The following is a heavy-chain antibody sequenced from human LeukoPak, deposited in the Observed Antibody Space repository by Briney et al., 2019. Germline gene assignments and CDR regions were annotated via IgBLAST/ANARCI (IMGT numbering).Heavy chain of an antibody. CDR1: GYTFTIYC. V-gene: IGHV1-46*01. J-gene: IGHJ6*04. Sequence: ASVKVSCKASGYTFTIYCMHWVRQAPGQGLEWMGIINPSGGSTSYAQKFQGRVAMTRDTSTSTVYMELNSLRSDDTAVYYCARGQTLGAYDIVTGWPYGMDVWGKGTTVTVSS. D-gene: IGHD3-9*01. CDR3: ARGQTLGAYDIVTGWPYGMDV. CDR2: INPSGGST.